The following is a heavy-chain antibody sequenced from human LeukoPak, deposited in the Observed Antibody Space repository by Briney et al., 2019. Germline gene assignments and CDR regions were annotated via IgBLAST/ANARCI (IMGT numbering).Heavy chain of an antibody. V-gene: IGHV4-34*01. J-gene: IGHJ4*02. CDR3: ARSNLAAAGPKYDY. Sequence: SETLSLTCAVYGGSFSGYYWSWIRQPPGKGLEWIGEINHSGSTNYNPSLKSRVTISVDTSKNQFSLKLSSVTAADTAVYYCARSNLAAAGPKYDYWGQGTLVTVSS. D-gene: IGHD6-13*01. CDR2: INHSGST. CDR1: GGSFSGYY.